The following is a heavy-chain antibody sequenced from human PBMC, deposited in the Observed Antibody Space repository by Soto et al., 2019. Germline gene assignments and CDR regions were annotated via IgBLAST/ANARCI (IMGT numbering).Heavy chain of an antibody. D-gene: IGHD3-3*01. CDR2: MNPNSGNT. CDR1: GYTFTSYD. V-gene: IGHV1-8*01. Sequence: GASVKVSCKASGYTFTSYDSNWVRQATGQGLEWMGWMNPNSGNTGYAQKFQGRVTMTRNTSISTAYMELSSLRSEDTAVYYCARGMREWGPYYYYYMDVWGKGTTVTVSS. J-gene: IGHJ6*03. CDR3: ARGMREWGPYYYYYMDV.